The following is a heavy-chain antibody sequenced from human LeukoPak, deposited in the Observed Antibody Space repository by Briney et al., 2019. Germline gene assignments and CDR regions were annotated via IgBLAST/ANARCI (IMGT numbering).Heavy chain of an antibody. CDR3: ARDSYGSSGWYSYYYGMDV. D-gene: IGHD6-19*01. Sequence: GGSLRLSCAASGFTFSSYWMSWVRQAPGKGLEWVAHIKQDGSEKYYVDSVKGRFTISRDNAKNSLYLQMNSLRAEDTAVYYCARDSYGSSGWYSYYYGMDVWGQGTTVTVSS. V-gene: IGHV3-7*01. J-gene: IGHJ6*02. CDR2: IKQDGSEK. CDR1: GFTFSSYW.